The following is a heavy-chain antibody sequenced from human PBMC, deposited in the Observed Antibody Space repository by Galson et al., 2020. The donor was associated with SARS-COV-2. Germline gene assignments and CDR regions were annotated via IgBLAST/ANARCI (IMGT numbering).Heavy chain of an antibody. V-gene: IGHV4-39*01. Sequence: SETLSLNCTVSCGSIRRSSYYWGRIRQPPGKGLEWHARPYYSGRTYYNSSLKRRVTISVHTSHNQFSLKLSAVTAADTAVYYCARLSPSYCGGDCYETALSGGKGWYCDRWGRGTLVTVSS. J-gene: IGHJ2*01. CDR3: ARLSPSYCGGDCYETALSGGKGWYCDR. D-gene: IGHD2-21*02. CDR1: CGSIRRSSYY. CDR2: PYYSGRT.